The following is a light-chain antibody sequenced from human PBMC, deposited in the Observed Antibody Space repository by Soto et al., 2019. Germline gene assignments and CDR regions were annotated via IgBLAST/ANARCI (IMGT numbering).Light chain of an antibody. CDR1: SSNIGAGYD. J-gene: IGLJ2*01. CDR2: GNI. CDR3: QSYDSSLAVV. Sequence: QSVLTHPPSVSGAPGQRVTISCTESSSNIGAGYDVHWYQQVPGTAPKLLIYGNINRPSGVPDRFSGSKSGTSASLAITGLQADDEADYYCQSYDSSLAVVFGGGTKLTVL. V-gene: IGLV1-40*01.